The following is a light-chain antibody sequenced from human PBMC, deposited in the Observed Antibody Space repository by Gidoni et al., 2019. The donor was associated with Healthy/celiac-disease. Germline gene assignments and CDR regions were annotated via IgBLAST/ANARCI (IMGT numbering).Light chain of an antibody. Sequence: GDRVTITCRASQGISSYLAWYQQKPGKAPKLLIYAASTLQSGVPSRFSGSGSGTECTLTISSLQPEDFATYYCQQLNSYPITFGQGTRLEIK. CDR3: QQLNSYPIT. CDR2: AAS. CDR1: QGISSY. J-gene: IGKJ5*01. V-gene: IGKV1-9*01.